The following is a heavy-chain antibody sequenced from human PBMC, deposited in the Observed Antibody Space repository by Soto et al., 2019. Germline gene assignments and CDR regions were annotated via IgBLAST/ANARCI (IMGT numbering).Heavy chain of an antibody. J-gene: IGHJ3*02. D-gene: IGHD2-21*02. CDR2: IYHSGSA. V-gene: IGHV4-4*02. CDR3: ARVPGVVVSADDAFDN. CDR1: GGSVSSSNW. Sequence: QVQLQESGPGLVKPSGTLSLTCAVSGGSVSSSNWWSWVRQSPGKGLEWMGEIYHSGSAHYNPSLKSRATISLDKSKNQFSLRLTSVTAADTAVYYCARVPGVVVSADDAFDNWGPVTRVSVSS.